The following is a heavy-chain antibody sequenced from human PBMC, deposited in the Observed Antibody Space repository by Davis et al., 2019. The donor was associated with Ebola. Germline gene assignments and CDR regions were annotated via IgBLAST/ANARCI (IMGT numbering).Heavy chain of an antibody. D-gene: IGHD2-2*01. V-gene: IGHV3-21*01. J-gene: IGHJ6*03. CDR1: GFTFSSYS. Sequence: PGGSLRLSCAASGFTFSSYSMNWVRQAPGKGLEWVSSISSSSSYIYYADSVKGRFTISRDNAKNSLYLQMNSLRAEDTAVYYCARDPSCSSTSCYSDYYYYYYMDVWGKGTTVTVSS. CDR2: ISSSSSYI. CDR3: ARDPSCSSTSCYSDYYYYYYMDV.